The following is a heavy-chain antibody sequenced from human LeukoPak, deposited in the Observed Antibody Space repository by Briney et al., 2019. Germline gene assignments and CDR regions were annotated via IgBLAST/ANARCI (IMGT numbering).Heavy chain of an antibody. V-gene: IGHV4-39*01. CDR2: IYYSGST. CDR1: GGSISSSSYY. J-gene: IGHJ5*02. CDR3: ARHCSSTSCLNWFDP. D-gene: IGHD2-2*01. Sequence: SETLSLTCTVSGGSISSSSYYWGWIRQPPGKGLEWIGSIYYSGSTYYNPSLKSRVTISVDTSKNQFSLKLSSVTAADTAVYYCARHCSSTSCLNWFDPWGQGTLVTVSS.